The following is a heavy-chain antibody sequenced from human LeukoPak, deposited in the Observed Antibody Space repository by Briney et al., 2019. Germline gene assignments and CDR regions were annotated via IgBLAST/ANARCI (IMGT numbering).Heavy chain of an antibody. V-gene: IGHV3-9*01. D-gene: IGHD4-23*01. CDR1: GFTLDDYA. CDR3: AKDITSFYGGNSVFDY. CDR2: ISWNSGSI. J-gene: IGHJ4*02. Sequence: GGSLRLSCAASGFTLDDYAMHWVRQAPGKGLEWVSGISWNSGSIGYADSVKGRFTISRDNAKNSLYLQMNSLRAEDTALYYCAKDITSFYGGNSVFDYWGQGTLVTVSS.